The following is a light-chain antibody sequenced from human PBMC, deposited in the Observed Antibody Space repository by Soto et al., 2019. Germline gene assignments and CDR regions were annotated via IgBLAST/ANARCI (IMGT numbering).Light chain of an antibody. J-gene: IGLJ1*01. CDR1: SSDVGGYEY. CDR2: EVT. Sequence: QSVLTQPASVSGSPGQSITISCPGTSSDVGGYEYVSWYQQHPGTAPRLIIYEVTNRPSGVSNRFFGSKSGNTASLTISGLQAGDEGDYFCTSYTSTSTQVFGTGTKVTVL. CDR3: TSYTSTSTQV. V-gene: IGLV2-14*01.